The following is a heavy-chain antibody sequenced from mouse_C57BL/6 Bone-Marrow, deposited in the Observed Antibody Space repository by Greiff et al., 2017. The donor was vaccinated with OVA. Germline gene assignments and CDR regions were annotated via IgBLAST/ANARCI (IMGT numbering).Heavy chain of an antibody. Sequence: QVQLQQPGAELVKPGASVKLSCKASGYTFTSYWMHWVKQRPGQGLEWIGMIHPNSGSTNYNEKFKSKATLTVDKSSRTAYMQLSSLTSEDSAVYYCASSTTVVANWYFDVWGTGTTVTVSS. CDR3: ASSTTVVANWYFDV. J-gene: IGHJ1*03. CDR1: GYTFTSYW. CDR2: IHPNSGST. V-gene: IGHV1-64*01. D-gene: IGHD1-1*01.